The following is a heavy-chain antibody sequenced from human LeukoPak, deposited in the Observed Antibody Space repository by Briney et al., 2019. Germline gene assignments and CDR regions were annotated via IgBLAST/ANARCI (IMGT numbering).Heavy chain of an antibody. CDR3: ARGYSSSWYSQGDY. J-gene: IGHJ4*02. D-gene: IGHD6-13*01. CDR1: VYTFTSYG. V-gene: IGHV1-18*01. Sequence: GASVKVSCKASVYTFTSYGISGVRQAPGQGREWMGWISADNGNTKYSQKLQGRVTMTTDTSTSTAYMELRSLRSDDTAVYYCARGYSSSWYSQGDYWGQGTLVTVSS. CDR2: ISADNGNT.